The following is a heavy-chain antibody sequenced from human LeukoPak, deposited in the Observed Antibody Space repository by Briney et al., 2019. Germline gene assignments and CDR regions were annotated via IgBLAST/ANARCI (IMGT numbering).Heavy chain of an antibody. CDR1: GFTFSSYE. CDR3: AKHGGIAVAANWVDY. Sequence: PGGSLRLSCAASGFTFSSYEMNWVRQAPGKGLEWVSSISGGATTIYYADSVKGRFTISRDNSKNTLNLQMNSLRAEDTAVYRCAKHGGIAVAANWVDYWGQGTLVTVSS. J-gene: IGHJ4*02. V-gene: IGHV3-23*01. CDR2: ISGGATTI. D-gene: IGHD6-19*01.